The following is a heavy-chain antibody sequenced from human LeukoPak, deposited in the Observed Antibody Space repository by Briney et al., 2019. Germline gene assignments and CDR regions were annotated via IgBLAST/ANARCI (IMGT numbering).Heavy chain of an antibody. Sequence: PSETLSLTCTVSGGSISSYYWSWVRQFPGKGLEWMGYIYYTGSTNYNPSLKSRVTISVDTSKNQFSLRLSSVTAADTAVYYCASGRIGDNWFDPWGQGTLVTVSS. D-gene: IGHD2/OR15-2a*01. V-gene: IGHV4-59*01. J-gene: IGHJ5*02. CDR2: IYYTGST. CDR3: ASGRIGDNWFDP. CDR1: GGSISSYY.